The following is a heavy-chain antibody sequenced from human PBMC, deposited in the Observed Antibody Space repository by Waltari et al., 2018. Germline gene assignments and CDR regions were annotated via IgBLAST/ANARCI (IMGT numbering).Heavy chain of an antibody. CDR2: IYWNDDK. CDR1: GFSLSTSGVG. CDR3: AHSIGYYGSGSAYDYYYMDV. J-gene: IGHJ6*03. Sequence: QITLKESGPTLVKPTQTLTLTCTFSGFSLSTSGVGVGWIRQPPGKALEWLALIYWNDDKRYSPSLKSRLTITKDTSKNQVVLTMTNMDPVDTATYYCAHSIGYYGSGSAYDYYYMDVWGKGTTVTVSS. D-gene: IGHD3-10*01. V-gene: IGHV2-5*01.